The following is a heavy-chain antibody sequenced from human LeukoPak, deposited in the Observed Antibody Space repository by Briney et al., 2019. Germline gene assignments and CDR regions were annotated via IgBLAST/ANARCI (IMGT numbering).Heavy chain of an antibody. CDR2: ISGSGGST. CDR3: AREFSTIVLMVYAIGYFDY. CDR1: GFTFSIYA. V-gene: IGHV3-23*01. D-gene: IGHD2-8*01. J-gene: IGHJ4*02. Sequence: QSGGSLRLSCAASGFTFSIYAMNWVRQAPGKGLEWVSVISGSGGSTYYADSVKGRFTISRDNAKNSLYLQMNSLRAEDTAVYYCAREFSTIVLMVYAIGYFDYWGQGTLVTVSS.